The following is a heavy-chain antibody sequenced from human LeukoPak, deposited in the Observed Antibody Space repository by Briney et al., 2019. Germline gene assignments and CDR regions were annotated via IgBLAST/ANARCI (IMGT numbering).Heavy chain of an antibody. J-gene: IGHJ5*02. D-gene: IGHD2-2*01. CDR3: ARDLSDRYCSSTSCYEYNWFDP. V-gene: IGHV3-21*01. CDR1: GFTFSSYS. Sequence: PGGSLRLSCAASGFTFSSYSRNWVRQAPGKGLEWVSSIKSSGAYIFYADSVKGRFTISRDNAKNSLYLQMNSLRAEDTAVYYCARDLSDRYCSSTSCYEYNWFDPWGQGTLVTVSS. CDR2: IKSSGAYI.